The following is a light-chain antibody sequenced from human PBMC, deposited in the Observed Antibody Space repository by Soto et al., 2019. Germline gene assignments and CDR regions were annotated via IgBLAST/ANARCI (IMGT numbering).Light chain of an antibody. CDR2: AAS. CDR1: QSISTY. CDR3: QQSYSTPWT. J-gene: IGKJ1*01. V-gene: IGKV1-39*01. Sequence: DIQMTQSPSSLSASVGDRVTITCRASQSISTYLNWYQQKPGKATKLLIYAASSLQSGVPSRFSGSRSGTDFTLTINRLQPEDLGSYYCQQSYSTPWTFGQGTRVEIQ.